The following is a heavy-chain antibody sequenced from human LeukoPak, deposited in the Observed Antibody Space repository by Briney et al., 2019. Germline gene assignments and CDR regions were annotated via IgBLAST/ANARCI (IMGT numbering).Heavy chain of an antibody. CDR1: GGSISSGGYY. V-gene: IGHV4-31*03. CDR3: AADSDPDGFGYYHGMDV. J-gene: IGHJ6*02. D-gene: IGHD1-14*01. CDR2: IYYSGST. Sequence: SETLSLTCTVSGGSISSGGYYWSWIRQHPGKGLEWIGYIYYSGSTYYNPSLKSRVTISVDTSKNQFSLKLSSVTAADTAVYYCAADSDPDGFGYYHGMDVWGQGTTVTVSS.